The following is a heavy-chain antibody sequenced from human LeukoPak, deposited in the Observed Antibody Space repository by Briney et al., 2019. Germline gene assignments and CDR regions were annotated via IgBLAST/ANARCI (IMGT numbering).Heavy chain of an antibody. CDR2: ISYDGSNK. CDR1: GFTVSTNC. CDR3: AKVPHGDYAVDY. D-gene: IGHD4-17*01. Sequence: GGSLRLSCAASGFTVSTNCMIWVRQPPGKGLEWVAVISYDGSNKYYADSVKGRFTISRDNSKNTLYLQMNSLRAEDTAVYYCAKVPHGDYAVDYWGQGTLVTVSS. V-gene: IGHV3-30*18. J-gene: IGHJ4*02.